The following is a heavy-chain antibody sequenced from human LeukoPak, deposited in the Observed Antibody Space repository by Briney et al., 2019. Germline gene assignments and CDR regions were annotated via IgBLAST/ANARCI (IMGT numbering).Heavy chain of an antibody. Sequence: SETLSLTCTVSDYSISSGYYWGWIRQPPGEGLEWIGSIYHSGNTYYNPSLKSRVTVSVDTSKNQFSLKPSSVTAADTAVYYCARPARYSGSSGDFDYWGQGTLVTVSS. CDR2: IYHSGNT. CDR1: DYSISSGYY. D-gene: IGHD1-26*01. V-gene: IGHV4-38-2*02. J-gene: IGHJ4*02. CDR3: ARPARYSGSSGDFDY.